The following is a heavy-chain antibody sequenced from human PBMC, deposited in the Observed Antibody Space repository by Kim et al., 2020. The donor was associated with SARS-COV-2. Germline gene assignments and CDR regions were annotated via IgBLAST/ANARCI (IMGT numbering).Heavy chain of an antibody. CDR1: RFSFSSYS. J-gene: IGHJ4*02. D-gene: IGHD1-1*01. V-gene: IGHV3-23*01. CDR2: ISDKSDVI. CDR3: ARRTTGTDSKRLYYFDY. Sequence: GGSLRLSCAASRFSFSSYSMSWVRRAPGKGLECVSAISDKSDVIYYADSVKGRFTISRDNSKNTVYLQMNSLRAEDTAVYYCARRTTGTDSKRLYYFDYWGQGTQVTVSS.